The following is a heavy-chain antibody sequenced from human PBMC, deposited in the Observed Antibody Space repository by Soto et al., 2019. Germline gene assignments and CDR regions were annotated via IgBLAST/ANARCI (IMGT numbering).Heavy chain of an antibody. CDR3: ARPEYSTSSYGMDV. CDR1: GFTFSSYS. J-gene: IGHJ6*02. Sequence: GSLRLSCAASGFTFSSYSMNWVRQAPGKGLEWVSYISSGSSTIYYADSVKGRFTISRDNAKNSLYLQMNSLRDEDTAVYYCARPEYSTSSYGMDVWGLGTTVTASS. D-gene: IGHD6-6*01. CDR2: ISSGSSTI. V-gene: IGHV3-48*02.